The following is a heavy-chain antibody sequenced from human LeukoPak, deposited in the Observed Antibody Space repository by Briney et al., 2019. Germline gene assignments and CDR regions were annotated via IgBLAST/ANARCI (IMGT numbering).Heavy chain of an antibody. CDR2: ISAYSGNT. D-gene: IGHD6-13*01. CDR3: ARDSHIAGVAYYFDY. J-gene: IGHJ4*02. CDR1: GYTFSAYG. Sequence: ASVKVSCKASGYTFSAYGISWVRQAPGQGLEWMGYISAYSGNTNYAQRLQGRVTMTTDTSTSTAYMELRSLRSDDTAVYFRARDSHIAGVAYYFDYWGQGTLVTVSS. V-gene: IGHV1-18*01.